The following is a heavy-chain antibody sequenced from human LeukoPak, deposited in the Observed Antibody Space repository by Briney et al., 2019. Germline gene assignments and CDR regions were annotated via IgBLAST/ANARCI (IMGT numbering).Heavy chain of an antibody. CDR2: MRPSSGNT. J-gene: IGHJ3*02. CDR3: ARGYDFWSSYDDAFDI. Sequence: ASVKVSCKASGYTFTNYDINWVRQASGQGFEWMGTMRPSSGNTAFAQNFQGRVTLSRNTSISTAYLELTSLGSEDTAVYFCARGYDFWSSYDDAFDIWGQGTMVIVSS. V-gene: IGHV1-8*01. CDR1: GYTFTNYD. D-gene: IGHD3-3*01.